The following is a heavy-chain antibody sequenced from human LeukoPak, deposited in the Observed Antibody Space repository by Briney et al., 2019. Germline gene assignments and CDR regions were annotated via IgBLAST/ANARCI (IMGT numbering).Heavy chain of an antibody. V-gene: IGHV4-59*01. D-gene: IGHD3-22*01. Sequence: SETLSLTCSVSGGSISIYYWSWIRQPPGKGLEWIGYIYYSGSTNYNPSLKSRVTISVDTSKNQFSLKLSSVTAADTAVYYCASFLAGSSGYYTPDYWGQGTLVTVSS. CDR1: GGSISIYY. CDR3: ASFLAGSSGYYTPDY. CDR2: IYYSGST. J-gene: IGHJ4*02.